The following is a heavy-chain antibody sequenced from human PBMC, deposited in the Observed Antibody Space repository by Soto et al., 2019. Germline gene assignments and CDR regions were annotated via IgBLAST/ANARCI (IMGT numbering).Heavy chain of an antibody. J-gene: IGHJ4*02. CDR3: AAKSGYPYYFDH. CDR1: GGTFSTYT. Sequence: GASVKVSCKASGGTFSTYTIGWVRQAPGQGLEWMGGIIAVFRSPNYAQKFQGRVTIAADESTSTAYMEVSSLTSEDTAVYYCAAKSGYPYYFDHWGQGTLVTVSS. D-gene: IGHD3-3*01. CDR2: IIAVFRSP. V-gene: IGHV1-69*13.